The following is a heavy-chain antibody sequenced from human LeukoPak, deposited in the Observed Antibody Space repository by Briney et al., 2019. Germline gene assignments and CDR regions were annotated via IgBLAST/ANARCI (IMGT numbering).Heavy chain of an antibody. D-gene: IGHD6-19*01. CDR3: ARARLGDAFDI. CDR2: INPSGGST. Sequence: ASVEVSCKASGGTFSSSAINWVRQAPGQGLEWMGIINPSGGSTSYAQKFQGRVTMTRDMSTSTVYIELSSLRSEDTAVYYCARARLGDAFDIWGQGTMVTVSS. V-gene: IGHV1-46*01. CDR1: GGTFSSSA. J-gene: IGHJ3*02.